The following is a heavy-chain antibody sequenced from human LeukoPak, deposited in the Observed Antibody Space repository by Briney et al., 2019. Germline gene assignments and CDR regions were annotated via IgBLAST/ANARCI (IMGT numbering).Heavy chain of an antibody. CDR1: GGSISTSNYY. V-gene: IGHV4-39*01. J-gene: IGHJ4*02. CDR2: IYYSGST. Sequence: SETLSLTCTVSGGSISTSNYYWGWIRQPPGKGLEWIGSIYYSGSTYYNPSLKSRVTISVDTSKNQFSLKLSSVTAADTAVYYCARGGRGPGATFDYWGQGTLVTVSS. D-gene: IGHD1-26*01. CDR3: ARGGRGPGATFDY.